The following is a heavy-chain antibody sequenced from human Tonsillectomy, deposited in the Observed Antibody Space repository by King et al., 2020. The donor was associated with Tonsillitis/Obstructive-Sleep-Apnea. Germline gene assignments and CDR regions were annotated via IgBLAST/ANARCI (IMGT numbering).Heavy chain of an antibody. J-gene: IGHJ3*02. Sequence: QLQESGPGLVKPSETLSLTCTVSGGSISSSSYYWGWIRQPPGKGLEWIGSIYYSGNTYYNPSLKSRVPISVDTSKNQFSLKLSSVTAADTAVYYCARGVYSGYGRGAFNIWGQGTMVTVSS. D-gene: IGHD5-12*01. V-gene: IGHV4-39*01. CDR1: GGSISSSSYY. CDR3: ARGVYSGYGRGAFNI. CDR2: IYYSGNT.